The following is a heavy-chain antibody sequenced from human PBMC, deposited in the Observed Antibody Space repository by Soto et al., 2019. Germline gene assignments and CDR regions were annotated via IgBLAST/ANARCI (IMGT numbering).Heavy chain of an antibody. CDR1: GGSISSGDYY. D-gene: IGHD3-22*01. CDR2: IYYSGST. J-gene: IGHJ4*02. V-gene: IGHV4-30-4*01. Sequence: PSETLSLTCTVSGGSISSGDYYWSWSRQPPGKGLEWIGYIYYSGSTYYNPSLQSRVTISVDTSKNQFSLKLSSVTAADTAVYYCARAYYYDSSGNRGNQYFDYWGQGTLVTVSS. CDR3: ARAYYYDSSGNRGNQYFDY.